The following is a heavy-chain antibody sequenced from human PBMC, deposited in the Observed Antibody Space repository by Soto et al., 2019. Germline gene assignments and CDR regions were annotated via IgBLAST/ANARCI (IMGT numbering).Heavy chain of an antibody. Sequence: SETLSLTCAVYGGSFSGYYWSWIRQPPGKGLEWIGEINHSGSTNYNPSLKSRVTISVDTSKNQFSLKLSSVTAADTAVYYCARGYYYGSGSYLPPDVWGQGTTVTVSS. CDR2: INHSGST. CDR3: ARGYYYGSGSYLPPDV. J-gene: IGHJ6*02. CDR1: GGSFSGYY. V-gene: IGHV4-34*01. D-gene: IGHD3-10*01.